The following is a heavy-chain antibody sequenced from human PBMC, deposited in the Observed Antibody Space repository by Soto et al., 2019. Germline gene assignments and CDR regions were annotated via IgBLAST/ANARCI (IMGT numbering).Heavy chain of an antibody. Sequence: GGSLRLSCAASGFTFSSYWMHWVRQAPGKGLEWVSAISGSGGSTYYADSVKGRFTISRDNSKNTLYLQMNSLRAEDTAVYYCAKDLPRITMIVVGIDYWGQGTLVTVSS. CDR2: ISGSGGST. V-gene: IGHV3-23*01. CDR1: GFTFSSYW. D-gene: IGHD3-22*01. J-gene: IGHJ4*02. CDR3: AKDLPRITMIVVGIDY.